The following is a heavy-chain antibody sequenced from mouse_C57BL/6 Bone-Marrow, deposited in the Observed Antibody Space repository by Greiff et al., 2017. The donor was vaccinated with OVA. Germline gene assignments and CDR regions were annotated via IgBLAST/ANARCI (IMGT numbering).Heavy chain of an antibody. V-gene: IGHV1-22*01. CDR2: INPSNGGT. D-gene: IGHD1-1*02. Sequence: EVQLQQSGPELVKPGASVKMSCKASGYTFTDYNMNWVKQSHGKSLEWIGDINPSNGGTSYNQKFKGKATLTVNKSSSTASMELRSLTSEDSAVYSCARGGVGTWFAYWGQGTLVTVSA. J-gene: IGHJ3*01. CDR1: GYTFTDYN. CDR3: ARGGVGTWFAY.